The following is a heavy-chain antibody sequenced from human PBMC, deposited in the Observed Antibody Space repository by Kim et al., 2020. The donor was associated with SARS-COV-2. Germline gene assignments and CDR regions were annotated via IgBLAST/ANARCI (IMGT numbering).Heavy chain of an antibody. CDR3: ARVGNIRWDAFDI. Sequence: ASVKVSCKASGYSFTSYGISWVRQAPGQGLEWMGCISVYNGNTNYAQKLQDKVTMTTDISTGIAYMDLRSLRSDDTAIYFCARVGNIRWDAFDIWGQGTMVTVSS. J-gene: IGHJ3*02. V-gene: IGHV1-18*01. D-gene: IGHD1-26*01. CDR2: ISVYNGNT. CDR1: GYSFTSYG.